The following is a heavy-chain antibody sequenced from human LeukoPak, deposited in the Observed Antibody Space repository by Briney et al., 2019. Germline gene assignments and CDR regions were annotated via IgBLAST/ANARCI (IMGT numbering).Heavy chain of an antibody. D-gene: IGHD3-22*01. J-gene: IGHJ4*02. CDR2: IKQDGSEK. CDR1: GFTFSSYW. CDR3: ARVAYYYDSSGYSPHFDY. V-gene: IGHV3-7*01. Sequence: GGSLRLSCAASGFTFSSYWMSWVRQAPGRGLEWVANIKQDGSEKYYVDSVKGRFTISRDNAKNSLYLQMNSLRAEDTAVYYCARVAYYYDSSGYSPHFDYWGQGTLVTVSS.